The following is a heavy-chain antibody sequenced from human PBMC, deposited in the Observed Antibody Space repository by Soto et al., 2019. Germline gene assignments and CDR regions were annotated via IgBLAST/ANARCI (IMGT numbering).Heavy chain of an antibody. V-gene: IGHV1-2*04. D-gene: IGHD3-10*01. CDR2: INPNSGGT. CDR3: ARATRPLYYYGSGSYSAFDI. Sequence: ASVEVSCKASGYTFTGYYMHWVRQAPGQGLEWMGWINPNSGGTNYAQKFQGWVTMTRDTSISTAYMELSRLRSDDTAVYYCARATRPLYYYGSGSYSAFDIWGQGTMVTVSS. J-gene: IGHJ3*02. CDR1: GYTFTGYY.